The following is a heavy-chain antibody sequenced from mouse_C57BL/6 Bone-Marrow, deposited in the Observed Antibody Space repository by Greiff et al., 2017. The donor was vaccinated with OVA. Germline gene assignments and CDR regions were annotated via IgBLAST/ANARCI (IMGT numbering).Heavy chain of an antibody. CDR1: GFSFNTYA. CDR3: TGLGGFAY. CDR2: IRSKSNNYAT. D-gene: IGHD2-4*01. J-gene: IGHJ3*01. Sequence: EVKLMESGGGLVQPKGSLKLSCAASGFSFNTYAMNWVRQAPGKGLEWVARIRSKSNNYATYYADSVKDRFTISRDDSESMLFLQMHNLKTEDTAMYYCTGLGGFAYWGQGTLVTVSA. V-gene: IGHV10-1*01.